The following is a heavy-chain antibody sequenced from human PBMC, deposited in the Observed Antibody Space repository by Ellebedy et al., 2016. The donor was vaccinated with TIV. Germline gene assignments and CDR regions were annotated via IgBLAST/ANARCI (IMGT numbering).Heavy chain of an antibody. D-gene: IGHD1/OR15-1a*01. Sequence: TWVRQAPGKGLEWIGNIYYSGSTSYNSSLKSRIAISVDTSKNQFSLEVSHVTAADTAVYYCARDDLGTARFDPWGQGTLVIVSS. CDR2: IYYSGST. CDR3: ARDDLGTARFDP. J-gene: IGHJ5*02. V-gene: IGHV4-31*02.